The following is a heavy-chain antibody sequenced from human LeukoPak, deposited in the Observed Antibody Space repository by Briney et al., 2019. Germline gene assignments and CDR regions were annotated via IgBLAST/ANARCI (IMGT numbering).Heavy chain of an antibody. V-gene: IGHV4-59*01. J-gene: IGHJ6*02. CDR3: ARTSHIYYYYYGMDV. Sequence: SETLSLTCTVSGGSISSYYWSWIRQPPGKGLEWIGYIYYSGSTNYNPSLKSRVTISVDTSKNQFSLKLSSVTAADTAVYYCARTSHIYYYYYGMDVWAKGPRSPSP. CDR1: GGSISSYY. CDR2: IYYSGST.